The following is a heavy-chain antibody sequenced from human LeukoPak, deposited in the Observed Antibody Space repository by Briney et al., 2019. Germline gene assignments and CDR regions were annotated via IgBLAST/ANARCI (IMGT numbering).Heavy chain of an antibody. CDR3: AKDLTWMLGRFDS. J-gene: IGHJ4*02. V-gene: IGHV3-33*03. CDR1: GFTFSSYG. Sequence: GGSLRLSCAASGFTFSSYGMRWVRQAPGKGLEWVAVIWFNGDNKYYADSVKGRFTISRDNSKNTLYLQMNSLRAEDTAVYYCAKDLTWMLGRFDSWGQGALVTVSS. CDR2: IWFNGDNK. D-gene: IGHD2-2*03.